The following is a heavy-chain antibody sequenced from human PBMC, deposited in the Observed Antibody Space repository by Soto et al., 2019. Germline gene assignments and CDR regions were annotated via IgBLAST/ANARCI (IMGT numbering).Heavy chain of an antibody. CDR1: GFTVSSNY. V-gene: IGHV3-53*01. CDR3: ARLPVIAAAGPDY. J-gene: IGHJ4*02. D-gene: IGHD6-13*01. CDR2: IYSGGST. Sequence: PGGSLRLSCAASGFTVSSNYMSRVRQAPGKGLEWVSVIYSGGSTYYADSVKGRFTISIDNPKNTLYLQMNSLSAEDTAVYYCARLPVIAAAGPDYWGQGTLVTVSS.